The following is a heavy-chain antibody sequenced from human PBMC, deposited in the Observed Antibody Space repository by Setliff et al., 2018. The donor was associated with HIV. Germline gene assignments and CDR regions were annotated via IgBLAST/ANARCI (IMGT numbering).Heavy chain of an antibody. V-gene: IGHV4-59*08. Sequence: PSETLSLTCSVSGASISSNTWSWIRQAPGKGLQWIGFIYNSVTTNYNPSLKSRVTLSVDTSKNQFSLKLNSVTAADTAMYYCARGEACGGDCHYAFEMWGQGTMVTVSS. J-gene: IGHJ3*02. D-gene: IGHD2-21*02. CDR1: GASISSNT. CDR2: IYNSVTT. CDR3: ARGEACGGDCHYAFEM.